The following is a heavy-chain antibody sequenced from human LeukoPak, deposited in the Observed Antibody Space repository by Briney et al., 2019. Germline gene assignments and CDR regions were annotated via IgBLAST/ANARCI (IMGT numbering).Heavy chain of an antibody. CDR2: ISSSSSYI. D-gene: IGHD1-26*01. Sequence: GGSLRLSCAASGFTXSSYSMNWXRQXPGKGLEWVSSISSSSSYISYADSVKGRFTISRDNAKNSLYLQMNSLRAEDTAVYYCARGIVGANYWYFDLWGHGTLVTVSS. J-gene: IGHJ2*01. V-gene: IGHV3-21*01. CDR1: GFTXSSYS. CDR3: ARGIVGANYWYFDL.